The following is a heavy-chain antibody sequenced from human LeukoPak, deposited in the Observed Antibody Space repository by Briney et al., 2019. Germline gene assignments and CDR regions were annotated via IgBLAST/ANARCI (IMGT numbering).Heavy chain of an antibody. CDR1: GYTFTAYY. CDR3: ARDSHSSGYYDYFDY. Sequence: SVKVSCKASGYTFTAYYVHWVRQAPGQGLEWMGGIIPIFGTANYAQKFQGRVTITTDESTSTAYMELSSLRSEDTAVYYCARDSHSSGYYDYFDYWGQGTLVTVSS. D-gene: IGHD3-22*01. J-gene: IGHJ4*02. CDR2: IIPIFGTA. V-gene: IGHV1-69*05.